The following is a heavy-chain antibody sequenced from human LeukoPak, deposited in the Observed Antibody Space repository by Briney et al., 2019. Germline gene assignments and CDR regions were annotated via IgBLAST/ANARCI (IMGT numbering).Heavy chain of an antibody. D-gene: IGHD2-2*01. CDR1: GFSFSDYY. V-gene: IGHV3-11*06. CDR3: ARDPPLGSCSTISCPHLDY. J-gene: IGHJ4*02. CDR2: ISSSSSFI. Sequence: PGGSLRLSCAASGFSFSDYYMNWIRQAPGKGLEWVSSISSSSSFIYYADSVKGRFTISRDNAKNSLYLQMNSLRAEDTAVYYCARDPPLGSCSTISCPHLDYWGQRTLVTVSS.